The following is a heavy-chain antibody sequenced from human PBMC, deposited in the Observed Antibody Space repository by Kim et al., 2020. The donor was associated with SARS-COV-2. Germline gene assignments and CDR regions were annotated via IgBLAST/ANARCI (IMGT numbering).Heavy chain of an antibody. CDR3: IRAFDV. V-gene: IGHV3-74*01. CDR2: GRIT. J-gene: IGHJ3*01. Sequence: GRITHYADSMKGRFTISRDNTKNTLHLQMNSLRAEDTAVYYCIRAFDVWGQGTMVTVSS.